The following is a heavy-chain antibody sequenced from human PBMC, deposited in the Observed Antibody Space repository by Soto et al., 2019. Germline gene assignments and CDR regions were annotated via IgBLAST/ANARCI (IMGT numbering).Heavy chain of an antibody. J-gene: IGHJ4*02. D-gene: IGHD3-10*01. CDR2: ISSSSSYI. Sequence: EVQLVESGGGLVKPGGSLRLSCAASGFTFSSYSMIWVRQAPGKGLEWVSSISSSSSYIYYGDSVKGRFTISRDNAKNSLYLQMNSLRAEDTAVYYCARGLPDGSGQYCDYWGQGTLVTVSS. V-gene: IGHV3-21*01. CDR1: GFTFSSYS. CDR3: ARGLPDGSGQYCDY.